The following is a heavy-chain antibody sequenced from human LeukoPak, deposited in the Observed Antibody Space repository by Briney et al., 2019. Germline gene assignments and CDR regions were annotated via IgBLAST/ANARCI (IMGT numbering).Heavy chain of an antibody. CDR2: ISINGGST. CDR3: VKAYCTTTSCYPDY. V-gene: IGHV3-64D*06. J-gene: IGHJ4*02. D-gene: IGHD2-2*01. CDR1: GFTFSSYP. Sequence: GGSLRLSCLASGFTFSSYPMYWVRQAPGKGLEYVSFISINGGSTLYADSVKGRFTISRDNSKNTLYLQMSNLRAEDTAVYYCVKAYCTTTSCYPDYWGQGTLVTVSS.